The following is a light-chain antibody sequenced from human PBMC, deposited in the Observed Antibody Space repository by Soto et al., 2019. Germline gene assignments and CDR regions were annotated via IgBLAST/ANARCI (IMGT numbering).Light chain of an antibody. CDR3: WSYAGSYRV. Sequence: QSTLTQPHSVSGSPGQSVTISCAGTSSDVGAYNYVSWYQQEPGKAPKLMIYDVSERPSGVPDRFSASKSGNTASLTISGLQAEDEADYYCWSYAGSYRVFGTGTKLTVL. V-gene: IGLV2-11*01. J-gene: IGLJ1*01. CDR2: DVS. CDR1: SSDVGAYNY.